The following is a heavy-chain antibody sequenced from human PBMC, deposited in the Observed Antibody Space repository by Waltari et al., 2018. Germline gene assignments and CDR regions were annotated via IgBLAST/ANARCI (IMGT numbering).Heavy chain of an antibody. V-gene: IGHV4-34*01. J-gene: IGHJ4*02. D-gene: IGHD6-6*01. CDR3: AREGIAARTKVFDY. CDR2: INHSGST. CDR1: GGSFSGYY. Sequence: QVQLQQWGAGLLKPSETLSLTCDVYGGSFSGYYWSWIRQPPGRGLEWIGEINHSGSTNNDPSLKGRVTISVDTSKNQFSLKLRSVDAADTAVYYCAREGIAARTKVFDYWGQGTLVTVSS.